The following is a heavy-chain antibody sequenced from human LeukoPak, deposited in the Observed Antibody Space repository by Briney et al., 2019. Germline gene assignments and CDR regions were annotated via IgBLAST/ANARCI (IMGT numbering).Heavy chain of an antibody. J-gene: IGHJ4*02. Sequence: GGSLRLSCAASGFTFEDYTMHWVRQAPGRTLEWLALINWHGSAYYADSVKGRFTISRDNNKNSLYLQMDTLRREDTAFYYCVKDINYESSGSVLEYWGQGALVTICS. D-gene: IGHD3-22*01. CDR2: INWHGSA. V-gene: IGHV3-43*01. CDR1: GFTFEDYT. CDR3: VKDINYESSGSVLEY.